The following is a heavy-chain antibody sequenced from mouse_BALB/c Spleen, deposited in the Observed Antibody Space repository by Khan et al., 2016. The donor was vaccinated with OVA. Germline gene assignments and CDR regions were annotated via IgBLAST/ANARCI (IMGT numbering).Heavy chain of an antibody. CDR3: ALRGDIYDTYYGYAMDY. V-gene: IGHV14-3*02. J-gene: IGHJ4*01. CDR2: IDPANGNT. CDR1: GFNIKDTY. Sequence: VQLKQSGAELVKPGASVKLSCTASGFNIKDTYMHWVKQRPEQGLEWIGRIDPANGNTQYDPKFQGKVTITADTSSNTAYLQLSSLTSEDTAVYYCALRGDIYDTYYGYAMDYWGQGTSVTVSS. D-gene: IGHD2-3*01.